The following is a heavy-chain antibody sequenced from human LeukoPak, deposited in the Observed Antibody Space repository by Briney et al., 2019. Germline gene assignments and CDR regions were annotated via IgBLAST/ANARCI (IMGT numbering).Heavy chain of an antibody. CDR2: INPNSGGT. CDR3: ARPRRDILTEFDY. D-gene: IGHD3-9*01. V-gene: IGHV1-2*02. J-gene: IGHJ4*02. CDR1: GYTFTAYY. Sequence: ASVKVSCKASGYTFTAYYMHWVRQAPGQGLEWMGWINPNSGGTNYAQKFQGRVTMTRDTSISTAYMELSRLRSDDTAVYYCARPRRDILTEFDYWGQGTLVTVSS.